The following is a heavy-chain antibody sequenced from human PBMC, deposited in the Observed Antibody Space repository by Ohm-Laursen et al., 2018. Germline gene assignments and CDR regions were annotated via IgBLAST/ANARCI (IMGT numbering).Heavy chain of an antibody. CDR2: MNPNSGNT. D-gene: IGHD1-1*01. J-gene: IGHJ4*02. V-gene: IGHV1-8*02. Sequence: GASVKVSCKASGYTFTTYDITWVRQAAGQGPEWMGWMNPNSGNTGYAQKFRDRVTMTSDTSISTAYMELYGPTSEDTAAYYCARAVRNQLVSDYWGQGTLVTVSS. CDR1: GYTFTTYD. CDR3: ARAVRNQLVSDY.